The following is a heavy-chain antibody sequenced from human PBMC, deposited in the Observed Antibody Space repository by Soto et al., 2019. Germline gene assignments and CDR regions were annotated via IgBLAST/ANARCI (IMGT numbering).Heavy chain of an antibody. CDR3: ARDGTSMDV. Sequence: LSETLSLTCTVSGGSISSYYWSWIRQPPGKGLEWIGYIYYSGSTYYNPSLKSRVTISVDTSKNQFSLKLSSVTAADTAVYYCARDGTSMDVWGQGTLVTVSS. D-gene: IGHD3-10*01. CDR2: IYYSGST. CDR1: GGSISSYY. J-gene: IGHJ4*02. V-gene: IGHV4-59*06.